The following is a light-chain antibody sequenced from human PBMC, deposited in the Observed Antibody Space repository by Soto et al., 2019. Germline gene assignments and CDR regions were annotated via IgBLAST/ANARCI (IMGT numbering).Light chain of an antibody. V-gene: IGKV1-39*01. Sequence: DIEMTQSPPSLSASVGDRVTITCRASENTALYLNWYQQKPGKAPKLLIRAASRLETGVPARFSGSGSRTVFALTVAALQPEDDATYFRQQSYNTPFTFGPGTTVDV. J-gene: IGKJ3*01. CDR2: AAS. CDR1: ENTALY. CDR3: QQSYNTPFT.